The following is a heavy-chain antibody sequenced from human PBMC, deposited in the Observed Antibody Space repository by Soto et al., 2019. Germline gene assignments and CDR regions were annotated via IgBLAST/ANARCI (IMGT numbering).Heavy chain of an antibody. D-gene: IGHD3-16*01. J-gene: IGHJ4*02. V-gene: IGHV4-59*01. CDR1: GGSISSYY. CDR3: ARRYGGNFDY. CDR2: IYYSGST. Sequence: QVQLQESGPGLVKPSETLSLTCTVSGGSISSYYWSWIRQPPGKGLEWIGYIYYSGSTNYNPSLKSRVNISVDTSKNQFSRKLSSVTAADTAVYYCARRYGGNFDYWGQGTLVTVSS.